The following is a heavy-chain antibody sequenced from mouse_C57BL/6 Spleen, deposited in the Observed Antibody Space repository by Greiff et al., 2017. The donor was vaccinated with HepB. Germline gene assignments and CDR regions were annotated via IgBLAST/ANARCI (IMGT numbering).Heavy chain of an antibody. CDR1: GYAFSSSW. CDR2: IYPGDGDT. D-gene: IGHD1-1*01. CDR3: AREDYYGDYAMDY. V-gene: IGHV1-82*01. Sequence: VQLQQSGPELVKPGASVKISCKASGYAFSSSWMNWVKQRPGKGLEWIGRIYPGDGDTNYNGKFKGKATLTADKSSSTAYMQISSLTSENSAVYFCAREDYYGDYAMDYWGQGTSVTVSS. J-gene: IGHJ4*01.